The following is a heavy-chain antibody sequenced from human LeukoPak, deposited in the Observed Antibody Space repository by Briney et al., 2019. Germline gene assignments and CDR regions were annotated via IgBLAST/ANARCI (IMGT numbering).Heavy chain of an antibody. CDR1: GFTFDDYG. V-gene: IGHV3-23*01. CDR2: ISGSGVST. Sequence: GGFLRLSCAASGFTFDDYGMSWVRQAPGKGLEWVSGISGSGVSTYYADSVKGRFTISRDNSKNTLYLQMNSLAAEHTAVYYCAKDQGGYSPNWFDSWGQGTLVTVSS. J-gene: IGHJ5*01. D-gene: IGHD5-12*01. CDR3: AKDQGGYSPNWFDS.